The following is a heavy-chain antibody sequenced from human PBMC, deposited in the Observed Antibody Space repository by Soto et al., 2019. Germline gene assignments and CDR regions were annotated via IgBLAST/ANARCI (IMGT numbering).Heavy chain of an antibody. Sequence: QLQLQESGSGLVKPSQTLSLTCAVSGGSISSGGYSWSWIRQPPGKGLEWIGYIYHSGSTYYNPSLKSRVTISADRSKNPFSLKLSSVTAADTAVYYCARSQLLGNWFDPWGQGTLVTVSS. J-gene: IGHJ5*02. V-gene: IGHV4-30-2*01. CDR2: IYHSGST. D-gene: IGHD1-1*01. CDR1: GGSISSGGYS. CDR3: ARSQLLGNWFDP.